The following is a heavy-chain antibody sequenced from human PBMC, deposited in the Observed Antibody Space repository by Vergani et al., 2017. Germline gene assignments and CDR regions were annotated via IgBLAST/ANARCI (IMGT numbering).Heavy chain of an antibody. J-gene: IGHJ5*01. CDR1: GFSFSSHA. Sequence: QVQLAESGGGRVQPGRSLRLSCAASGFSFSSHAIHWVRQAPGKGLECVAVISNDGSKKYYADSVKGRFTISRDNSKNTLDLQMNSLRTQDTAVYYCAKGGWNYWFDSWGQGTLVIVS. CDR2: ISNDGSKK. D-gene: IGHD1-1*01. CDR3: AKGGWNYWFDS. V-gene: IGHV3-30*18.